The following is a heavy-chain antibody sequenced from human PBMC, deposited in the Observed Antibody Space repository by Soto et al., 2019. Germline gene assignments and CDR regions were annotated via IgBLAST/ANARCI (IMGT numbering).Heavy chain of an antibody. J-gene: IGHJ6*02. Sequence: SETLSLTCTVSGASVNTDAYYWSWIRQSPGKGLEWIGYIHYTGLTHSNPSLRSRLSTSIDTSANQVSLHLWSVTAADTATYYCARRLGGYYNSYGLDVWGQGTTVTVSS. V-gene: IGHV4-61*08. CDR2: IHYTGLT. D-gene: IGHD1-26*01. CDR3: ARRLGGYYNSYGLDV. CDR1: GASVNTDAYY.